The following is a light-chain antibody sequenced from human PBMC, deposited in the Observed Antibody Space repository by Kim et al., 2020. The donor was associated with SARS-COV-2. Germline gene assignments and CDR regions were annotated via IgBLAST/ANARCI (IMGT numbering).Light chain of an antibody. CDR2: DVT. CDR1: SSDVGGYNY. J-gene: IGLJ1*01. V-gene: IGLV2-14*03. CDR3: CSYAGSYTFYYV. Sequence: QSALTQPASVSGSPGQSITISCTGTSSDVGGYNYVSWYQQYPGKAPKLMLYDVTKRPSGVSNRFSGSKSGNTASLTVSGLQAEDEADYYCCSYAGSYTFYYVFGTGTKVTVL.